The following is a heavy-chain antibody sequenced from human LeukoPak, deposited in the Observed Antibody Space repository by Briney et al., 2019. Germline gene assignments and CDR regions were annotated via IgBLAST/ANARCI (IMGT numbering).Heavy chain of an antibody. D-gene: IGHD3-3*01. V-gene: IGHV3-7*03. Sequence: GGSLRLSCVASGFTFGKYWMSWVRQAPGKGLEWVANIKLDGSEKNYVDSVKGRFTISRDNTKNSLYLQMNSLRAEDTAVLYCARDQYDTWSRRGNFDSWGQGTLVIVSS. CDR2: IKLDGSEK. CDR3: ARDQYDTWSRRGNFDS. CDR1: GFTFGKYW. J-gene: IGHJ4*02.